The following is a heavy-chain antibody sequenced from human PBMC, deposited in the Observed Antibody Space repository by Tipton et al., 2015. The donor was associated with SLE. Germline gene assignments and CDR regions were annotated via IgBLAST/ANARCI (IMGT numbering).Heavy chain of an antibody. CDR3: AKEGGYSGPEGWFDP. J-gene: IGHJ5*02. V-gene: IGHV3-43*01. CDR1: GFTFDDYN. CDR2: ITWDDDST. D-gene: IGHD5-12*01. Sequence: SLRLSCAASGFTFDDYNMHWVRQAPGKGLEWVSLITWDDDSTYYADSVKGRFTISRDNSKNSLYLQMNSLTTDDTAFYYCAKEGGYSGPEGWFDPWGQGTLVTVSS.